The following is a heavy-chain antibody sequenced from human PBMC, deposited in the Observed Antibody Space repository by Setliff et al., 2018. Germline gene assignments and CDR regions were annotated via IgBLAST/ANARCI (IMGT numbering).Heavy chain of an antibody. D-gene: IGHD1-26*01. CDR2: IYHRGDT. J-gene: IGHJ1*01. Sequence: SETLSLTCTVSGGSISTYYWSWIRQPPGKGLEWIGRIYHRGDTYYNASLKSRLTISVDASKRQFSLKLTSVTAADTAVYYCASRNSDGGPEYFQHWGQGALVTVSS. CDR3: ASRNSDGGPEYFQH. V-gene: IGHV4-4*08. CDR1: GGSISTYY.